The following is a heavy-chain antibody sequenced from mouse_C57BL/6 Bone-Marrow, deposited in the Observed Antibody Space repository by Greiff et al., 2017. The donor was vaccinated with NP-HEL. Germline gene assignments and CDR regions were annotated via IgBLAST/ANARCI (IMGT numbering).Heavy chain of an antibody. CDR3: ARWTRRAY. Sequence: QVHVKQPGAELVRPGTSVKLSCKASGYTFTSYWMHWVKQRPGQGLEWIGVIDPSDSYTNYNQKFKGKATLTVDTSSSTAYMQLSSLTSEDSAVYYCARWTRRAYWGQGTLVTVSA. J-gene: IGHJ3*01. CDR2: IDPSDSYT. CDR1: GYTFTSYW. V-gene: IGHV1-59*01.